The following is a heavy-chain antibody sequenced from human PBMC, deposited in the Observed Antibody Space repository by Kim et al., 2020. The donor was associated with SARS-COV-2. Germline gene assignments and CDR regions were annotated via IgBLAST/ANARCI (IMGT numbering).Heavy chain of an antibody. J-gene: IGHJ4*02. Sequence: ASVKVSCKPSGYTFIDHYLHWVRQAPGQGLEWIGRISPNSRGTKLAQKLQDRVTMTWDTSINTVYLELSSQRSDDTAVYYCARDRDFAMILDYWGQGTLVTVSS. V-gene: IGHV1-2*06. D-gene: IGHD3-22*01. CDR2: ISPNSRGT. CDR3: ARDRDFAMILDY. CDR1: GYTFIDHY.